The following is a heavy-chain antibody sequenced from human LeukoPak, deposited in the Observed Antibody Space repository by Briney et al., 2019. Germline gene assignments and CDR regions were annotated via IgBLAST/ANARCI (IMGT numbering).Heavy chain of an antibody. J-gene: IGHJ3*01. CDR3: RRGDGA. CDR2: INTDGSTT. D-gene: IGHD3-16*01. V-gene: IGHV3-74*01. CDR1: GFTFSSYW. Sequence: PGGSLRLSCAASGFTFSSYWMHWVRQAPGKGLVWVSRINTDGSTTTYADSVKGRFTISRDNAKNTVYLQMNSLRAEDTAVYYCRRGDGAGGQGTMVTVSS.